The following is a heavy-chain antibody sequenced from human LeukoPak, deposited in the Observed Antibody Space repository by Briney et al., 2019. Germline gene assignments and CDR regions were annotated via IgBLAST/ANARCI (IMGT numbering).Heavy chain of an antibody. CDR2: ISWNSGSI. J-gene: IGHJ4*02. V-gene: IGHV3-9*01. CDR1: GFTFDDYA. Sequence: SLRLFCAASGFTFDDYAMHWVRQAPGKGLEWVSSISWNSGSIVYADSVKGRFTISRDNAKNSLYLQMNNLRPEDTALYYCAKDIGWGSGSYYSYDYWGQGTLVTVSS. CDR3: AKDIGWGSGSYYSYDY. D-gene: IGHD3-10*01.